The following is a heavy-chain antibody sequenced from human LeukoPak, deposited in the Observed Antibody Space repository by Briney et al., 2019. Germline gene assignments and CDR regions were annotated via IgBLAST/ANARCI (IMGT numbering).Heavy chain of an antibody. Sequence: GGSLRLSCAASGFTFSSYAMHWVRQAPGKGLEWVAVISYDGSNKYYADSVKGRFTISRDNSKNTLYLQMNSLRAEDTAVYYCARENYDGNSNYFDYWGQGTLVTVSS. CDR2: ISYDGSNK. CDR1: GFTFSSYA. J-gene: IGHJ4*02. D-gene: IGHD4-23*01. V-gene: IGHV3-30-3*01. CDR3: ARENYDGNSNYFDY.